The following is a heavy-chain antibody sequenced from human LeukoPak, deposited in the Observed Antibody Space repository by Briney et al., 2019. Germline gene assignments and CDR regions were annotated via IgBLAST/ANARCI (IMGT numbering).Heavy chain of an antibody. V-gene: IGHV3-23*01. CDR3: ANLRGSGSSYFDS. J-gene: IGHJ4*02. D-gene: IGHD3-10*01. CDR2: ISASGIGT. CDR1: GFTLNSYV. Sequence: GGSLRLSCAASGFTLNSYVMSWVRQAPGKGLEWVSTISASGIGTYYADSVKGRFTVSRDNSKNTLHLQMNSLRAEDTAVYFCANLRGSGSSYFDSWGQGTLVTVSS.